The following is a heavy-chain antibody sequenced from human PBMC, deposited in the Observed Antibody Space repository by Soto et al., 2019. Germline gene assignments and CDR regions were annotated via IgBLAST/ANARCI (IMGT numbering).Heavy chain of an antibody. J-gene: IGHJ6*03. CDR1: GGSFSGYY. D-gene: IGHD3-3*01. Sequence: SETLSLTCAVYGGSFSGYYWSWIRQPPGKGLEWIGEINHSGSTNYNPSLKSRVTISVDTSENQFSLKLSSVTAADTAVYYCARGPPITIFGVVSPLRYYYYMDVWGKGTTVTVSS. CDR2: INHSGST. CDR3: ARGPPITIFGVVSPLRYYYYMDV. V-gene: IGHV4-34*01.